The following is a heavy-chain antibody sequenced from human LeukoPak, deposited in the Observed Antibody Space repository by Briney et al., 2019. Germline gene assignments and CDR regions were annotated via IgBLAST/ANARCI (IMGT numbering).Heavy chain of an antibody. V-gene: IGHV1-18*01. Sequence: ASVKVSCKASGYTFTSYGISWVRQGPGQGLEWMGWISVYNGNTNYAQKLQGRVTMTTDTSTSTAYMELRSLRSDDTAVYYCARRGYCGGDCSFDYWGQGTLVTVSS. CDR3: ARRGYCGGDCSFDY. J-gene: IGHJ4*02. CDR2: ISVYNGNT. CDR1: GYTFTSYG. D-gene: IGHD2-21*02.